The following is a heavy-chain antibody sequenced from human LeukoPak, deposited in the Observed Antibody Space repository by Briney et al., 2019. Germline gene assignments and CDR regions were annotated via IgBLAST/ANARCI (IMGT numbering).Heavy chain of an antibody. CDR3: ARDRVRGVVVTATHFDY. CDR2: INAGNGNT. Sequence: ASVKVSCKASGYTFTSYAMHWVRQAPGQRLEWMGWINAGNGNTKYSQKFQGRVTMTRDTSTSTVYMELSSLRSEDTAVYHCARDRVRGVVVTATHFDYWGQGTLVTVSS. J-gene: IGHJ4*02. D-gene: IGHD2-21*02. CDR1: GYTFTSYA. V-gene: IGHV1-3*01.